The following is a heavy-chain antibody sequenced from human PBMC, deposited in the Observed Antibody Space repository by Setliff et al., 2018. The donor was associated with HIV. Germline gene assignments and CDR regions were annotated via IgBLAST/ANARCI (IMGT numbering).Heavy chain of an antibody. CDR3: ARGVTHPPPFGAFDI. J-gene: IGHJ3*02. CDR2: IYYTGNN. V-gene: IGHV4-39*01. D-gene: IGHD5-18*01. CDR1: GGSISSSTYY. Sequence: SETLSLTCTVSGGSISSSTYYWGWIRQPPGRGLEWIGNIYYTGNNNYSPSLKSRVTISVDTSKNQFPLKLSSVTAADTAMYYCARGVTHPPPFGAFDIWGLGTLVTVSS.